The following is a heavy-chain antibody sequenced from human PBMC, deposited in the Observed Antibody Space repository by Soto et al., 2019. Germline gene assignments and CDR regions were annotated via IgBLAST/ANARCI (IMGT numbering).Heavy chain of an antibody. D-gene: IGHD6-13*01. J-gene: IGHJ6*02. CDR3: ARGRTSSPYFYVMDV. CDR1: GYTFTSYG. CDR2: ISPYNGNT. V-gene: IGHV1-18*01. Sequence: QVQLVQSGAEVKKPGSSVKVSCKASGYTFTSYGISWVRQAPGQGLEWMGWISPYNGNTNYAQQVQGRVTMTTDTSKTTANMEPSRLRADDTAVYFCARGRTSSPYFYVMDVWGQGTTVTVSS.